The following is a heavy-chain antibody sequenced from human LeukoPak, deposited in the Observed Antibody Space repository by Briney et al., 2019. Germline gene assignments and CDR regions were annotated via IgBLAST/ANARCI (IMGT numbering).Heavy chain of an antibody. D-gene: IGHD6-13*01. CDR2: IYYSGST. V-gene: IGHV4-59*01. Sequence: SETLSLTCTVSGGSISSYYWSWIRQPPGKGLEWIGYIYYSGSTNYNPSLKSRVTISVDTSKNQFSLKLSSVTAADTAVYYCARGAIAAAGKRGWFDPWGQGTLVTVSS. J-gene: IGHJ5*02. CDR3: ARGAIAAAGKRGWFDP. CDR1: GGSISSYY.